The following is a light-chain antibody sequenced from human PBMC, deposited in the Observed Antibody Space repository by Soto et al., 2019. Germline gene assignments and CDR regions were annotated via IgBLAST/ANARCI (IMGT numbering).Light chain of an antibody. V-gene: IGLV1-40*01. CDR2: GNS. CDR3: QSYDSSLSGYV. CDR1: SYNIGAGYD. J-gene: IGLJ1*01. Sequence: QSVLTQPPSVSGAPGQRVTISCTGSSYNIGAGYDVHWYQQLPGTAPKLLIYGNSTRPSGVPDRFSGSKSGTSASLAITGLHAEDEADYYCQSYDSSLSGYVFGTGTKVTVL.